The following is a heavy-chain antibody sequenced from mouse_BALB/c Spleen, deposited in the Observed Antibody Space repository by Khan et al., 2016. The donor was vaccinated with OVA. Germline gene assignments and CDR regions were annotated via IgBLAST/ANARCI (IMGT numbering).Heavy chain of an antibody. CDR1: GYTFTNYG. CDR3: ARGLNDYGSWFAY. D-gene: IGHD1-1*01. Sequence: QIQLVQSGPELKKPGETVKISCKASGYTFTNYGMNWVKQAPGKALKWMGWINTYNGEPTYADDFKGRFAFSLETSASTAYLQINNLKNEDMATYFCARGLNDYGSWFAYWGQGTLVTVSA. J-gene: IGHJ3*01. CDR2: INTYNGEP. V-gene: IGHV9-1*02.